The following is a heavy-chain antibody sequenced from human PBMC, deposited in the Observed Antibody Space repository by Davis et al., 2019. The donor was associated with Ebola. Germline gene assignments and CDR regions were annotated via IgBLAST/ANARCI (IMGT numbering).Heavy chain of an antibody. CDR2: IYPDDSDT. CDR3: ARSIAVAGTGTNYYYYGMDV. V-gene: IGHV5-51*01. Sequence: GESLKISCKGSGYSFTSYWIAWVRQMPGKGLECMGIIYPDDSDTRYSPSFQGQVTISADKSISTAYLQWSSLKASDTAMYYCARSIAVAGTGTNYYYYGMDVWGKGTTVTVSS. J-gene: IGHJ6*04. D-gene: IGHD6-19*01. CDR1: GYSFTSYW.